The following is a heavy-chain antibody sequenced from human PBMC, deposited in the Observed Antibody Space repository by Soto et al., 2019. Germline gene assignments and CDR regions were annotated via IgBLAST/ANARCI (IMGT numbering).Heavy chain of an antibody. V-gene: IGHV1-69*06. CDR1: GGTFSSYA. CDR3: ATSDYGDSHDAFDI. CDR2: IIPIFGTA. D-gene: IGHD4-17*01. Sequence: SVKVSCKASGGTFSSYAISWVRQAPGQGLEWMGGIIPIFGTANYAQKFQGRVTITADTSTSTAYMELRSLRSDDTAVYYCATSDYGDSHDAFDIWGQGTMVTVSS. J-gene: IGHJ3*02.